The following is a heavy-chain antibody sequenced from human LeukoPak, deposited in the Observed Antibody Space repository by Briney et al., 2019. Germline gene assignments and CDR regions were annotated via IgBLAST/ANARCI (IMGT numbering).Heavy chain of an antibody. J-gene: IGHJ4*02. D-gene: IGHD3-22*01. Sequence: PTGGSLRLSCAASGFTVSSNYMSWVRQAPGKGLEWVSVIYSGGSTYYADSVKGRFTISRDNSKNTLYLQMNSLKTEDTAVYYCTTTVYDSSGYYYGADYWGQGTLVTVSS. CDR1: GFTVSSNY. V-gene: IGHV3-53*01. CDR3: TTTVYDSSGYYYGADY. CDR2: IYSGGST.